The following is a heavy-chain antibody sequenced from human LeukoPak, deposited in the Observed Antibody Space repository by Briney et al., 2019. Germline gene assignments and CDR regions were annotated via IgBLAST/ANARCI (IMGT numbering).Heavy chain of an antibody. V-gene: IGHV3-7*01. CDR1: GFNLGSNR. D-gene: IGHD2-2*01. Sequence: PGGPLRLSCAASGFNLGSNRMSWLPQAPGKGLEWVANIKQDGSEKYYVDSVKGRFSIFRDNAKNSLYLQMNSLRAEDTAVYYCARGPREYCSCTSCSFDYWGQGTLVTVSS. CDR3: ARGPREYCSCTSCSFDY. CDR2: IKQDGSEK. J-gene: IGHJ4*02.